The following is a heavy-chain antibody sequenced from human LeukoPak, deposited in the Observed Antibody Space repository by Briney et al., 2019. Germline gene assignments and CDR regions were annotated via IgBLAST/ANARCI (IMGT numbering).Heavy chain of an antibody. CDR2: TYYRSKWYN. J-gene: IGHJ4*02. V-gene: IGHV6-1*01. D-gene: IGHD6-13*01. CDR1: GDSVSSNSAA. Sequence: SQTLSLTCAISGDSVSSNSAAWNRLRQSPSRGLEWLGRTYYRSKWYNDYAVSVRSRITINPDTSRNQFSLQLNSVTPEDTAVYYCARYDSATGHFDYWGQGTLVTVSS. CDR3: ARYDSATGHFDY.